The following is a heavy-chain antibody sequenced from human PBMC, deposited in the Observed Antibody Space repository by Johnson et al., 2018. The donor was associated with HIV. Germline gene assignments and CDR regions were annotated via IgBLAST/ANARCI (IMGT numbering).Heavy chain of an antibody. CDR3: ARDNLRQLDAFDI. CDR1: GFTFSDYY. Sequence: QEQLVESGGGLVKPGVSLRLSCAASGFTFSDYYMSWIRQAPGNGLEWVSYISSSGSTIYYADSVKGRFTISRDNAKNSLYLQMNSLRAEDTAVYYCARDNLRQLDAFDIWGQGTMVTVSS. J-gene: IGHJ3*02. V-gene: IGHV3-11*04. CDR2: ISSSGSTI. D-gene: IGHD3-16*01.